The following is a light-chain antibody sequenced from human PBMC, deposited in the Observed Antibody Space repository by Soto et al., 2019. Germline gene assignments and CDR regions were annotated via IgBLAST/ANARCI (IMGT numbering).Light chain of an antibody. CDR2: GAS. J-gene: IGKJ2*01. CDR3: HQYGVSPYT. V-gene: IGKV3-20*01. Sequence: EIVLTQSPGTLSLSPGERATLSCRASQSVSSSFLAWYQQKPGQAPRLLIYGASSRATGVPDRFSGSGSGTDFTLNISSLEPEDFAVYYCHQYGVSPYTFGQGTKLEIK. CDR1: QSVSSSF.